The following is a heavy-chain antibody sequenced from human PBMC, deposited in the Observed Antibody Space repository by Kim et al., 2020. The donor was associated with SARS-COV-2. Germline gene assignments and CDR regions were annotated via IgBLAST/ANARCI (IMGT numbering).Heavy chain of an antibody. D-gene: IGHD5-12*01. V-gene: IGHV3-23*01. Sequence: ADSVKGRFSVSRDNSKNTLYRQMNSLTSEDTGIYYCAREAEKWLQLYFVDYWGQGTLVTVSS. CDR3: AREAEKWLQLYFVDY. J-gene: IGHJ4*02.